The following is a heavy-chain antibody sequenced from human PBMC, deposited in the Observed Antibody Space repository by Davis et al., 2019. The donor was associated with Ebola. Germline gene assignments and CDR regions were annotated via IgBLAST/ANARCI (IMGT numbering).Heavy chain of an antibody. CDR2: VFPSGNT. Sequence: PSETLSLTCAVSGDSIYDYYYWSWVRQPPGKGLEWIGSVFPSGNTNYNPSLKSQVSMSIDTSKSQFSLRLNSLIAADTAVYFCARGAKGLFGSVLEMFDYWGHGSLVTVSS. CDR1: GDSIYDYYY. D-gene: IGHD5-24*01. CDR3: ARGAKGLFGSVLEMFDY. V-gene: IGHV4-59*01. J-gene: IGHJ4*01.